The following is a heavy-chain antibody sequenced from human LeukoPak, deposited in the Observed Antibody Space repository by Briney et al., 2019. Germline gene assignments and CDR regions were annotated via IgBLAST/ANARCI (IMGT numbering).Heavy chain of an antibody. J-gene: IGHJ4*02. D-gene: IGHD6-19*01. CDR3: ARAGPGSGWYFDY. CDR2: ISPYNGNT. V-gene: IGHV1-18*01. Sequence: ASVKVSCKAPGYDFTSVGITWVRRAPGQGLEWMGWISPYNGNTRYAQKFQGRVAMTTDTSTTTAYMELRGLRFNDTAVYYCARAGPGSGWYFDYWGQGTLVTVSS. CDR1: GYDFTSVG.